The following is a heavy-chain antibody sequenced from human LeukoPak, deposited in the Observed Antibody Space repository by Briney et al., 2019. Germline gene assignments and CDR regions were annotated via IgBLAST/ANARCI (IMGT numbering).Heavy chain of an antibody. J-gene: IGHJ3*01. V-gene: IGHV3-7*01. Sequence: GGSLRLSCAASGFTFSGHWMSWVRQAPAKGLEWVAHMNGDGSQIYYMDFVKGRFTISRDNAKNSLYLQMNGLRAEDTAVYYCVAWGNSGDSWGQGTMVIVSS. CDR3: VAWGNSGDS. CDR2: MNGDGSQI. CDR1: GFTFSGHW. D-gene: IGHD5-12*01.